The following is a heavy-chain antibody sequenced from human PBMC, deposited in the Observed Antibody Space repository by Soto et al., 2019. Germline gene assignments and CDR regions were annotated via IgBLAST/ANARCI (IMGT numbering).Heavy chain of an antibody. Sequence: SGPTLVNPTQTLTLTCTFSGFSLTTRGVGVGWIRQPPGKALEWLALIYWDDDKRYSPSLKSRLTITKDTSKNQVVLTLTNMDPVDTATYYCAHVPGSGQLLYSYYYYMDVWGKGTTVTVSS. J-gene: IGHJ6*03. D-gene: IGHD3-10*01. CDR1: GFSLTTRGVG. V-gene: IGHV2-5*02. CDR3: AHVPGSGQLLYSYYYYMDV. CDR2: IYWDDDK.